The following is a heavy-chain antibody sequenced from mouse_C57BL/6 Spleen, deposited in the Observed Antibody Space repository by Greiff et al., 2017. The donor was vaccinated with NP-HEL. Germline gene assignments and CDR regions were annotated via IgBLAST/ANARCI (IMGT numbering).Heavy chain of an antibody. V-gene: IGHV1-59*01. Sequence: VQLQQSGAELVRPGTSVKLSCKASGYTFTSYWMHWVKQRPGQGLEWIGVIDPSDSYTNYNQKFKGKATLTVDTSSSTAYMQLSSLTSEDSAVYYCARDRIFDYYGIIDYWGQGTTLTVSS. D-gene: IGHD1-1*01. CDR2: IDPSDSYT. J-gene: IGHJ2*01. CDR3: ARDRIFDYYGIIDY. CDR1: GYTFTSYW.